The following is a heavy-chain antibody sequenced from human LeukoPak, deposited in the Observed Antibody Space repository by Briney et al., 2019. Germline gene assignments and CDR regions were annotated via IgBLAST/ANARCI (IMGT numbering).Heavy chain of an antibody. CDR2: IHYSGST. CDR3: ARVSWFPGTSYYYMDV. J-gene: IGHJ6*03. D-gene: IGHD1-1*01. V-gene: IGHV4-59*01. Sequence: SETLSLTCAVYGGSYSGYYWSWIRQPPGKGLEWIGYIHYSGSTNYNPSLKSRVTISGDTSQNQFSLKLSSVTAADTAVYYWARVSWFPGTSYYYMDVWGKGTTVTVSS. CDR1: GGSYSGYY.